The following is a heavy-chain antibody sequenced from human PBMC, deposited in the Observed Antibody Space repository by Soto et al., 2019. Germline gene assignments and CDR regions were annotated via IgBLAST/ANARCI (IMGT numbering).Heavy chain of an antibody. V-gene: IGHV4-31*03. CDR3: ARGECGGDCYSFYYYYGMDV. J-gene: IGHJ6*02. D-gene: IGHD2-21*02. CDR2: IYNSGST. Sequence: QVQLQESGPGLVKPSQTLSLTCTVSGGSISSGGYYWSWIRQHPGKGLEWIGYIYNSGSTSYNPSLKSRVTISVDTSKNQLSLKLSSMTAADTAVFYCARGECGGDCYSFYYYYGMDVWGQGTTVTVSS. CDR1: GGSISSGGYY.